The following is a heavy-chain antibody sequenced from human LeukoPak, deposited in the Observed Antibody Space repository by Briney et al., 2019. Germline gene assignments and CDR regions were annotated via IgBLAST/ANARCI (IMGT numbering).Heavy chain of an antibody. D-gene: IGHD4-17*01. J-gene: IGHJ4*02. CDR1: GXXXXXX. V-gene: IGHV4-34*01. CDR3: AAGGYGDYGFDY. Sequence: GXXXXXXWSXXXXPPGKGLEWIGEINHSGSTNYNPSLKSRVTISVDTSKNQFSLKLSSVTAADTAVYYCAAGGYGDYGFDYWGQGTLVTVSS. CDR2: INHSGST.